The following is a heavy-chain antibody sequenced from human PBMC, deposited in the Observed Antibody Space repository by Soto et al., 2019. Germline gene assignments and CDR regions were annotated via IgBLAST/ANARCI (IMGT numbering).Heavy chain of an antibody. CDR3: ARIRGTRVSYYGILTYGMDV. V-gene: IGHV2-70*01. CDR2: IDWDDDK. J-gene: IGHJ6*02. D-gene: IGHD3-9*01. Sequence: SGPTLVNPTQTLTLTCTFSGFSLSTHGMCVSWIRQPPGKALEWLALIDWDDDKYYNTSLKTRLTISKDTSKNQVVLTMATMDPVDTGTYYCARIRGTRVSYYGILTYGMDVWGQGTTVTVSS. CDR1: GFSLSTHGMC.